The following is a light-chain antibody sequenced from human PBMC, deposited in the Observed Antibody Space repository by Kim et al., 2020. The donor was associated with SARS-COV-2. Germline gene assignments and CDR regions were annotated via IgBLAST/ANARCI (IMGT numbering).Light chain of an antibody. CDR2: DAS. J-gene: IGKJ4*01. CDR1: QSVSSY. V-gene: IGKV3-11*01. CDR3: QQRSNWLLT. Sequence: LSPGERATLSCRASQSVSSYLAWYQQKPGQAPRLLIYDASNRATGIPARFSGIGSGTDFTLTISSLEPEDFAVYYCQQRSNWLLTFGGGTKVDIK.